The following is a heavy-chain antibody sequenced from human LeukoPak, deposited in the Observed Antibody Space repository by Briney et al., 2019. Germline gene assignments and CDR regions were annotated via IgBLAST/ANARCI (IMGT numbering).Heavy chain of an antibody. CDR2: IIPILGIA. V-gene: IGHV1-69*04. Sequence: SVKVSCKASGGTFSSYAISWVRQAPGQGLEWMGRIIPILGIANYAQKFQGRVTITADKSTSTAYMELSSPRSEDTAVYYCASSGTVVTPGAFDIWGQGTMVTVSS. CDR3: ASSGTVVTPGAFDI. CDR1: GGTFSSYA. D-gene: IGHD4-23*01. J-gene: IGHJ3*02.